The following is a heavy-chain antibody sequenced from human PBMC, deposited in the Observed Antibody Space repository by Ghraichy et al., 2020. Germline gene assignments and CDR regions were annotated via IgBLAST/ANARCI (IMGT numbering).Heavy chain of an antibody. CDR3: DKEERSGNWYFDL. CDR2: ISTDGTTT. Sequence: GGSLRLSCAASGFIFSAYAMSWVRQAPGTGLEWVSTISTDGTTTSYADSIKGHFTISRDNSKNTLFLQMRSLRAEDTALYYCDKEERSGNWYFDLLRRGTPVTVSS. CDR1: GFIFSAYA. V-gene: IGHV3-23*01. D-gene: IGHD3-10*01. J-gene: IGHJ2*01.